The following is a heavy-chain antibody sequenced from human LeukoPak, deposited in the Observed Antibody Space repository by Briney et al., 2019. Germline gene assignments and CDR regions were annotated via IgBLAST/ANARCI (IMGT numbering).Heavy chain of an antibody. J-gene: IGHJ6*03. Sequence: ASVKVSCKVSGYTLTELSMHWGRQAPGKGVEWGGGFDPEDGETIYAQKFQGRVTMTEDTSTDTAYMVLSSLRSEDTAVYYCATMGAAAGAYYYYYYMDVWGKGTTVTVSS. V-gene: IGHV1-24*01. CDR1: GYTLTELS. D-gene: IGHD6-13*01. CDR2: FDPEDGET. CDR3: ATMGAAAGAYYYYYYMDV.